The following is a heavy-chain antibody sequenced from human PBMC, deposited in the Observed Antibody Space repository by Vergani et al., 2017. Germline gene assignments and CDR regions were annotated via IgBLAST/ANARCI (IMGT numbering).Heavy chain of an antibody. J-gene: IGHJ5*02. CDR2: IKSKTDGGTT. D-gene: IGHD3-9*01. CDR1: GFTFSNAW. Sequence: EVQLVESGGGLVKPGGSLRLSCAASGFTFSNAWMSWVRQAPGKGLEWVGRIKSKTDGGTTDYAAPVKGRFTISRDDSKNTLYLQMNSLKTEDTAVYYCARGGPYYDILTGYSAGGWFDPWGQGTLVTVSS. CDR3: ARGGPYYDILTGYSAGGWFDP. V-gene: IGHV3-15*01.